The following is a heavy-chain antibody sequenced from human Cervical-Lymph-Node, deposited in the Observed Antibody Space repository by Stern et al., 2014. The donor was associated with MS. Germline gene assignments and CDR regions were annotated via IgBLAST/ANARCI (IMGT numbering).Heavy chain of an antibody. Sequence: QVQLVQSGPGLVKPSQTLSLTCTVSGGSISSSGYYWSWIRQPADKGLEWIGRIHDSGSTYYNPSLTSRVTISMDTAKHQLSLNLPSVTAADTAVYYCATTRWDLFTWNWFDPWGQGTLVTVSS. CDR1: GGSISSSGYY. D-gene: IGHD1-26*01. V-gene: IGHV4-61*02. CDR3: ATTRWDLFTWNWFDP. CDR2: IHDSGST. J-gene: IGHJ5*02.